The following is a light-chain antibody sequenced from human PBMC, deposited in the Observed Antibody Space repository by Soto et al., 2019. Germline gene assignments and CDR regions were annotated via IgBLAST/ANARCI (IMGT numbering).Light chain of an antibody. Sequence: IQLTQSPSSLSASVGDRLTITCRASQGISSYLAWYQQKPGKXPKXXIYTASTLQSGVPSRFSGSGSGTDLTITISSLQPEDFATYDCQQLNSYPITFGQGTRLEIK. V-gene: IGKV1-9*01. J-gene: IGKJ5*01. CDR3: QQLNSYPIT. CDR2: TAS. CDR1: QGISSY.